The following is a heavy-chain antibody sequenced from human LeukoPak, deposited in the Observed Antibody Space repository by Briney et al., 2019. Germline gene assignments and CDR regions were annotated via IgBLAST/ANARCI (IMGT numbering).Heavy chain of an antibody. CDR2: ISAYNGNT. CDR1: GYTFTSYG. V-gene: IGHV1-18*01. CDR3: AGDPPGKRDYVWGSYRYTGPYDAFDI. J-gene: IGHJ3*02. D-gene: IGHD3-16*02. Sequence: GASVKVSCKASGYTFTSYGISWVRQAPGQGLEWMGWISAYNGNTNYAQKLQGRVTMTTDTSTSTAYMELRSLRSDDTAVYYCAGDPPGKRDYVWGSYRYTGPYDAFDIWGQGTMVTVSS.